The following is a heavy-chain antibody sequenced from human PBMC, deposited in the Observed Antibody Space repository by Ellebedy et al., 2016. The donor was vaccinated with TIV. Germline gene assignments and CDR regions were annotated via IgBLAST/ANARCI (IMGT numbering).Heavy chain of an antibody. CDR3: VIQALTAAKLPLDSYDP. Sequence: GESLKISCQGSGYTFGGFCIGWVRQMPGKGLEWMGIISPDNSNTRYGPSFRGQVSISVDKSSSTVYLQWSSLRASDSAIYYCVIQALTAAKLPLDSYDPWGQGTLVTVSS. V-gene: IGHV5-51*01. CDR1: GYTFGGFC. CDR2: ISPDNSNT. J-gene: IGHJ5*02. D-gene: IGHD3/OR15-3a*01.